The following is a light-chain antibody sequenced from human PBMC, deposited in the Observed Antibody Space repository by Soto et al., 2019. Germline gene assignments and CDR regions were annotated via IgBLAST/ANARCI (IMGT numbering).Light chain of an antibody. J-gene: IGLJ2*01. CDR1: SSDVGGYNY. V-gene: IGLV2-14*01. CDR2: DVS. CDR3: SSYTSSSTVV. Sequence: QSALTQPASVSGSPGQSITISCTGTSSDVGGYNYVSWYQQHPGKAPKLMIYDVSNRPSGVSNRFSGSKSVNTASLTISGLQVEDEADYYCSSYTSSSTVVFGGGTKLTVI.